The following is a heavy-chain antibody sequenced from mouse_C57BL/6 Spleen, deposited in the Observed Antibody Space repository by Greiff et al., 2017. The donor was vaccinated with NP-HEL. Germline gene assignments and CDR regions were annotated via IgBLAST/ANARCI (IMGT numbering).Heavy chain of an antibody. CDR1: GYTFTSYW. Sequence: VQLQQPGAELVKPGASVKLSCKASGYTFTSYWMHWVKQRPGQGLEWIGMIHPNSGSTNYNEKFKSKATLTVDKSSSTAYMQLSSLTSEDSAVYYCEILFITTVVATDGYFDVWGTGTTVTVSS. D-gene: IGHD1-1*01. CDR3: EILFITTVVATDGYFDV. CDR2: IHPNSGST. J-gene: IGHJ1*03. V-gene: IGHV1-64*01.